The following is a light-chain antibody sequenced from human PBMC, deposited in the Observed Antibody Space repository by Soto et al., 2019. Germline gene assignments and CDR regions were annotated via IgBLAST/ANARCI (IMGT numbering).Light chain of an antibody. J-gene: IGLJ1*01. CDR3: GTWDSSLSVRV. Sequence: SCSGSSSNIGNNYVSWYQQLPGTAPKLLIYDNNKRPSGIPDRFSGSKSGTSATLGITGLQTGDEADYYCGTWDSSLSVRVFGTGTKVTVL. CDR1: SSNIGNNY. CDR2: DNN. V-gene: IGLV1-51*01.